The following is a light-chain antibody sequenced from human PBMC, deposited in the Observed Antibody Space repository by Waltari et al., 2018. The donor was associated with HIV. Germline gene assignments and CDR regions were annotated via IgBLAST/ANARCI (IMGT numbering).Light chain of an antibody. CDR1: PSVLSSSNNKNY. Sequence: DIVMTQSPDYLAVSLGQRATINCTYSPSVLSSSNNKNYLAWYQTRPGQPPKLLISWASARESGVSDRISGSGSGTDFTLTINSLQAEDVAVYYCQQYYNTPSITFGQGTRLEIK. V-gene: IGKV4-1*01. J-gene: IGKJ5*01. CDR2: WAS. CDR3: QQYYNTPSIT.